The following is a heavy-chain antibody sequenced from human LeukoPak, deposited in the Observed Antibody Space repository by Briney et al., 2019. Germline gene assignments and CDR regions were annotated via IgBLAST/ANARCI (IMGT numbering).Heavy chain of an antibody. V-gene: IGHV3-21*01. CDR3: ARAFTRRQWLPTGGDAFDI. J-gene: IGHJ3*02. CDR1: GFTFSTYA. Sequence: GGSLRLSCAASGFTFSTYAMSWVRQAPGKGLEWVSLITSSGSNTYYADSVKGRFTISRDNAKNSLYLQMNSLRTEDTAVYYCARAFTRRQWLPTGGDAFDIWGQGTMVTVSS. CDR2: ITSSGSNT. D-gene: IGHD3-22*01.